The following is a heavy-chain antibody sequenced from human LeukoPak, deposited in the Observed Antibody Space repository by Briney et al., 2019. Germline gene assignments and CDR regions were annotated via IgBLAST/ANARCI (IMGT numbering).Heavy chain of an antibody. CDR3: ARGGYYDILTGYPWFDP. CDR1: GGSISSSNW. D-gene: IGHD3-9*01. V-gene: IGHV4-4*02. CDR2: IYHSGST. Sequence: SETLSLTCAVSGGSISSSNWWSWVRQPPGKGLEWIGEIYHSGSTNYNPSLKSRVTISVDKSKNQFSLKLSSVTAADTAVHYCARGGYYDILTGYPWFDPWGQGTLVTVSS. J-gene: IGHJ5*02.